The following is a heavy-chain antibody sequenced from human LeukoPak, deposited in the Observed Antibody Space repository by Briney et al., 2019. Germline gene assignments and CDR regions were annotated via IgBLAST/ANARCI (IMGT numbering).Heavy chain of an antibody. J-gene: IGHJ3*02. D-gene: IGHD3-22*01. V-gene: IGHV4-59*08. Sequence: SETLSLTCTVSGGSISSYYWSWIRQPPGKGLEWIGYIYYSGSTNYNPSLKSRVTISVDTSKNQFSLKLSSVTAADTAVYYCARRGNKYYYDSSGYYPHAFDIWGQGTMVTVSS. CDR3: ARRGNKYYYDSSGYYPHAFDI. CDR1: GGSISSYY. CDR2: IYYSGST.